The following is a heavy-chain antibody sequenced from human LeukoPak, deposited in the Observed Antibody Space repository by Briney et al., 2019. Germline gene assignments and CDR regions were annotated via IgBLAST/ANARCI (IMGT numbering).Heavy chain of an antibody. V-gene: IGHV4-39*07. Sequence: SETLSLTCTVSGGSISSYYWSWIRQPPGKGLEWIGSISFSGSTYYNPSLKSRATVSRDTSKNQFSLRLSSVTAADTAVYYCARINGGIWGQGILVTVSS. D-gene: IGHD3-3*02. CDR3: ARINGGI. CDR1: GGSISSYY. J-gene: IGHJ4*02. CDR2: ISFSGST.